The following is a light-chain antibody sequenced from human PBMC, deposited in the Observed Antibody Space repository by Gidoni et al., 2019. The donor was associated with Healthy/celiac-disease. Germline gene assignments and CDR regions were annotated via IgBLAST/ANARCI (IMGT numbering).Light chain of an antibody. Sequence: QSALTQPASVSGSPGQSIPISCTGTSSNVGGYNYVPWYQQHPSKAPKLMIYEVSNRPSGVSNRFSGSKSGNTASLTISGLQAEDEADYYCSSYTSSSTLLYVFGTGTKVTVL. CDR2: EVS. J-gene: IGLJ1*01. CDR3: SSYTSSSTLLYV. V-gene: IGLV2-14*01. CDR1: SSNVGGYNY.